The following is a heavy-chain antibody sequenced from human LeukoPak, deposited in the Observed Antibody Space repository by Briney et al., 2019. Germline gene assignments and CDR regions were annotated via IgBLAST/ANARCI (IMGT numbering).Heavy chain of an antibody. CDR1: GYTFTSYD. J-gene: IGHJ4*02. Sequence: ASVKVSCKASGYTFTSYDINWVRQATGQGLEWMGWMNPNSGNTGYAQKFQGRVTMTRNTSISTAYMELSSLRSEDTAVYYCARQDGSGSYYRGIYYFDYWGQGTLVTVSS. CDR2: MNPNSGNT. CDR3: ARQDGSGSYYRGIYYFDY. V-gene: IGHV1-8*01. D-gene: IGHD3-10*01.